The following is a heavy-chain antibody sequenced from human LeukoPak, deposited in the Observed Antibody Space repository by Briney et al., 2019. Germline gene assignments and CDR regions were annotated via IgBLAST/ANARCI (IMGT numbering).Heavy chain of an antibody. D-gene: IGHD2-2*01. V-gene: IGHV3-9*03. Sequence: PGGSLRLSCAASGFTFDDYAMHWVRQAPGKGLEWVSGISWNSGSIGYADSVKGRFTISRDNAKNSLYLQMNSLRAEDMALYYCAQDGYCSSAHCYTGAIEMWGQGTMVTVS. CDR2: ISWNSGSI. J-gene: IGHJ3*02. CDR1: GFTFDDYA. CDR3: AQDGYCSSAHCYTGAIEM.